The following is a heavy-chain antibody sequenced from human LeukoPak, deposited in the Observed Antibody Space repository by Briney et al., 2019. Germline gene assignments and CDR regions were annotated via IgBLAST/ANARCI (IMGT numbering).Heavy chain of an antibody. D-gene: IGHD6-19*01. CDR1: GGSISGSSYY. V-gene: IGHV4-39*01. Sequence: SETLSLTCTVSGGSISGSSYYWGWIRQPPGKGLEWIGSIYYSGSTYYNPSLKSRVTISVDTSKNQFSLKLSSVTAADTAVFYCARAVWLAEFDYWGQGTLVTVSS. CDR3: ARAVWLAEFDY. J-gene: IGHJ4*02. CDR2: IYYSGST.